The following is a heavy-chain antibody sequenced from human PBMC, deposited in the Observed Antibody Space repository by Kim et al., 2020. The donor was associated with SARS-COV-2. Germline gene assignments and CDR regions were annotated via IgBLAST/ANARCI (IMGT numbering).Heavy chain of an antibody. Sequence: GGSLRLSWAASGFTFGDYAMHWVRQAPGKGLEWVSGISWNSGSIGYADSVKGRFTISRDNAKNSLYLQMNSLRAEDTALYYCAKEDPKGQYSSGWYYYYYGMDVWGEGTTVTVSS. CDR3: AKEDPKGQYSSGWYYYYYGMDV. V-gene: IGHV3-9*01. D-gene: IGHD6-19*01. CDR1: GFTFGDYA. J-gene: IGHJ6*04. CDR2: ISWNSGSI.